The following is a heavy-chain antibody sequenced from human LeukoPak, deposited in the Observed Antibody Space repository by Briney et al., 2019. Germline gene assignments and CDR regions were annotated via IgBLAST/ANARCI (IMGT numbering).Heavy chain of an antibody. V-gene: IGHV5-51*01. J-gene: IGHJ6*03. D-gene: IGHD3-3*01. CDR3: ARSGVVTFYQYRDD. CDR1: GYSFPTYW. Sequence: GESRKISCQGSGYSFPTYWIGWVRQMPGKGLEWMGIIYPGDSDTRHSTSFQGQVTISADKSISTAYLQWSSLKASDTAMYYCARSGVVTFYQYRDDWGTGTTVTVSS. CDR2: IYPGDSDT.